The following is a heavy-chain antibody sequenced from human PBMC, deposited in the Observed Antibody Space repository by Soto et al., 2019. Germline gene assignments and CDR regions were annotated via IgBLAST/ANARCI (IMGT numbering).Heavy chain of an antibody. CDR2: IYPGDSDT. J-gene: IGHJ4*02. D-gene: IGHD1-20*01. CDR3: ARLGPYNWNGGGEYYFDY. CDR1: GYSFTSYW. V-gene: IGHV5-51*01. Sequence: GESLKISCKGSGYSFTSYWIGWVRQMPGKGLEWMGIIYPGDSDTRYSPSFQGQVTISADKSISTAYLQWSSLKASDTAMYCCARLGPYNWNGGGEYYFDYWGQGTLVTVSS.